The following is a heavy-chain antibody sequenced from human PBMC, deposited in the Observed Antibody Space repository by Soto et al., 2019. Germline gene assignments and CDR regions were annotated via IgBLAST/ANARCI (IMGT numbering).Heavy chain of an antibody. CDR3: ARKDKSGYFNWFDP. D-gene: IGHD3-22*01. Sequence: GESLKISCRTSGYKFTSSWIAWVRQMPGNGLEWMGIIFPSDSDTRYSPSFQGQVTISADRSTSTVFLQWASLKASDTAVYFCARKDKSGYFNWFDPWGQGTLVTVSS. V-gene: IGHV5-51*01. CDR2: IFPSDSDT. J-gene: IGHJ5*02. CDR1: GYKFTSSW.